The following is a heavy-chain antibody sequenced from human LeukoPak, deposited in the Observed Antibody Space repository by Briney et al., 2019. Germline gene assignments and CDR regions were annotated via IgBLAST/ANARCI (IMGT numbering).Heavy chain of an antibody. D-gene: IGHD3-10*01. Sequence: GASVKVSCKVSGYTFTSYGISWVRQAPGQGLEWMGWISAYNGNTNYAQKLQGRVTMTTDTSTSTAYMELRSLRSDDTAVYYCARGQQEYYYGSGIPYYFDYWGQGALVTVSS. CDR3: ARGQQEYYYGSGIPYYFDY. J-gene: IGHJ4*02. CDR2: ISAYNGNT. CDR1: GYTFTSYG. V-gene: IGHV1-18*01.